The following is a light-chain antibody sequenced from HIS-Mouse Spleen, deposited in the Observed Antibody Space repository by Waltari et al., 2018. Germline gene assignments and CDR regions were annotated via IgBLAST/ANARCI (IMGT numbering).Light chain of an antibody. CDR1: SSNVGSHY. Sequence: QSVLTQPPSASGTPGQRVTIPCSGRSSNVGSHYVYWYQHPPGTAPKLLIYRNNQRPSGVPDRFSGSKSGTSASLAISGLRSEDEADYYCAAWDDSLSGPVFGGGTKLTVL. CDR3: AAWDDSLSGPV. V-gene: IGLV1-47*01. J-gene: IGLJ3*02. CDR2: RNN.